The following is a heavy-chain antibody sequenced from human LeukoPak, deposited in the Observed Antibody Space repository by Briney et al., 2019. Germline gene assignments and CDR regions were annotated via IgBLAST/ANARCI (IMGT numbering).Heavy chain of an antibody. CDR1: GYSFTTYW. Sequence: PGESLKISCKGSGYSFTTYWIGLVRQMPGKGLEWMGIIYPGDSDTRYSPSFQGQVTISADKSISTAYLQWSSLKASDTAMYYGEITYCGGDCYYSYTDCWGQGTLVTVSS. D-gene: IGHD2-21*02. CDR2: IYPGDSDT. V-gene: IGHV5-51*01. CDR3: EITYCGGDCYYSYTDC. J-gene: IGHJ4*02.